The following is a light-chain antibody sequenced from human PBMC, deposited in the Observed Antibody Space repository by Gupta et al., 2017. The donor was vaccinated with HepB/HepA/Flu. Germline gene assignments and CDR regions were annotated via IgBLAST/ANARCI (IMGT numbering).Light chain of an antibody. V-gene: IGKV1-9*01. J-gene: IGKJ4*01. CDR1: QDISVY. CDR3: QHFKTYPFT. CDR2: TAS. Sequence: DIHLTQSPPFLSAAVGDRVTITCRASQDISVYLAWYQQKPGKAPKLLIYTASTLQSGVPSRFSGRGSGTEFTLTIGSLQPDDFAAYYCQHFKTYPFTFGGGTKVEI.